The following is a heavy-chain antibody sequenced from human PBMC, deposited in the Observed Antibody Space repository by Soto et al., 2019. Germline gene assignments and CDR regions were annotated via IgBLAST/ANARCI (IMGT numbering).Heavy chain of an antibody. CDR3: ARELAWIQLLDV. D-gene: IGHD5-18*01. J-gene: IGHJ6*04. CDR1: GYTFTSYA. V-gene: IGHV1-3*01. CDR2: INAGNGNT. Sequence: QVQLVQSGAEVKKPGASVKVSCKASGYTFTSYAMHWVRQAPGQRLEWMGWINAGNGNTKYSQKFQGRVTITRDTSACTAYMELSSLRSEDTAVYYCARELAWIQLLDVWGKGTTVTVSS.